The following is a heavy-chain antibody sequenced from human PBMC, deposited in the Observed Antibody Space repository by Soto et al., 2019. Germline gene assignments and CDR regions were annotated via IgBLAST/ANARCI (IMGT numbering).Heavy chain of an antibody. D-gene: IGHD3-10*01. V-gene: IGHV1-69*04. CDR3: ATSYGSGYRAFDF. J-gene: IGHJ4*02. CDR2: VNPILSMS. CDR1: GDTFNFYS. Sequence: QVRLVQSGAEVKRPGSSVKVSCMASGDTFNFYSINWVRQAPGLGLEWMGRVNPILSMSNYAQRFQGRVTMTADKSTSTAYMELSGLRSEDTAIYYCATSYGSGYRAFDFWGQGALVTVSS.